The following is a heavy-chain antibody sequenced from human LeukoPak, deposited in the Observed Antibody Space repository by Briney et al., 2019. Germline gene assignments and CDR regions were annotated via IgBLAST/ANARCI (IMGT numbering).Heavy chain of an antibody. V-gene: IGHV3-23*01. CDR2: ISGSGGST. D-gene: IGHD3-16*01. Sequence: GGSLRLSCAASGFTFSSYAMSWVRQAPGEGLEWFSGISGSGGSTYHADSVKGRFTISGDNSKNTLYLLMSLLRADDTAVYYCAKGKVGASITDHYSGMDVWGQGTTVTVSS. CDR1: GFTFSSYA. CDR3: AKGKVGASITDHYSGMDV. J-gene: IGHJ6*02.